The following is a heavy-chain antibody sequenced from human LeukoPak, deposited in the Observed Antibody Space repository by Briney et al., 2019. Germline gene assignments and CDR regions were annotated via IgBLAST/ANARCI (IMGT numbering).Heavy chain of an antibody. D-gene: IGHD1-26*01. J-gene: IGHJ4*02. Sequence: GGSLRLSCAASGFTFSSHGMNWVRQAPGKGLEWVGRIKSKTDGGTTDYAAPVKGRFTISRDDSKNTLYLQMNSLKTEDTAVYYCTTDLYGGSYLRRGLFADYWGQGTLVTVSS. V-gene: IGHV3-15*01. CDR3: TTDLYGGSYLRRGLFADY. CDR1: GFTFSSHG. CDR2: IKSKTDGGTT.